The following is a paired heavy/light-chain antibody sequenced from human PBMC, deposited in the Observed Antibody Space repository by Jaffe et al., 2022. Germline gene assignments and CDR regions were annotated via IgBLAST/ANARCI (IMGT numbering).Heavy chain of an antibody. CDR3: TRNGQVSLDS. Sequence: QVQLQESGPGLVKPSGTLSLTCDVSGGSIRNGNWWSWIRQSPVKGLEWIGEIHGSGRSTYNPSLKSRVTISVDTSKNQFSLDLTSVTAADTAVYYCTRNGQVSLDSWGQGKLVTVSS. CDR1: GGSIRNGNW. D-gene: IGHD2-8*01. V-gene: IGHV4-4*02. J-gene: IGHJ5*01. CDR2: IHGSGRS.
Light chain of an antibody. V-gene: IGKV3-20*01. CDR1: QSVNSNY. Sequence: EIVLTQSPGTLSLSPGERATLSCRASQSVNSNYLAWYQQKPGQAPRLLIFGAFSRAIGIPDRFSGSVSGTDFTLTISRLESEDFAVYYCQQYSNPPLYTFGQGTKLEI. CDR3: QQYSNPPLYT. CDR2: GAF. J-gene: IGKJ2*01.